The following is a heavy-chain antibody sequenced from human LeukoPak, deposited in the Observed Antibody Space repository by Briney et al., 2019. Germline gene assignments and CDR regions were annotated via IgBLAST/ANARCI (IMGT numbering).Heavy chain of an antibody. D-gene: IGHD1-26*01. CDR3: AREASGSYPT. CDR2: IIPIFGTA. J-gene: IGHJ5*02. CDR1: GGTFSSYA. Sequence: GASVKVSCKASGGTFSSYAISWVRQAPGQGLEWMGGIIPIFGTANCAQKFQGRVTITADESTSTAYMELSSLRSEDTAVYYCAREASGSYPTWGQGTLVTVSS. V-gene: IGHV1-69*13.